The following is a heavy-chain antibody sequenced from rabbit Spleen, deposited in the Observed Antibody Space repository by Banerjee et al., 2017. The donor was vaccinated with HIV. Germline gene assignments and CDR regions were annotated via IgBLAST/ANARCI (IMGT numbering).Heavy chain of an antibody. CDR2: INTYTGKS. Sequence: QEQLEESGGGLVKPEGSLTLTCKASGFSFSDGDVMCWVRQAPGKGLEWIACINTYTGKSVYASWAKGRFMMSRTSSTTVTLQMTSLTAADTATYFCARDLVAVIGWNFNLWGPGTLVTVS. CDR1: GFSFSDGDV. V-gene: IGHV1S45*01. J-gene: IGHJ4*01. D-gene: IGHD1-1*01. CDR3: ARDLVAVIGWNFNL.